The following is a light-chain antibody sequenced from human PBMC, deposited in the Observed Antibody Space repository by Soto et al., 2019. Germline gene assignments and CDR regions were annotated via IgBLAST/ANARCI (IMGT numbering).Light chain of an antibody. CDR2: LERSGSY. V-gene: IGLV4-60*03. J-gene: IGLJ2*01. CDR1: SRHSSYS. CDR3: ETWDSSTHKV. Sequence: QSVLTQSSSASASLGSSVKLTCTLSSRHSSYSIAWHQQQPGKAPRYLMRLERSGSYNKGSGVPARSSGSTSGADRYLTISTLQSEDDADYYCETWDSSTHKVFGGGTQLTVL.